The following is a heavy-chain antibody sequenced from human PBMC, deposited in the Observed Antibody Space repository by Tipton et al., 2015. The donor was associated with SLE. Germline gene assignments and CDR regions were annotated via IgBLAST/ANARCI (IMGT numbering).Heavy chain of an antibody. D-gene: IGHD6-13*01. CDR3: TRAEFSSNWYMYWHFDL. CDR2: INHSGST. CDR1: GGSFSGYY. J-gene: IGHJ2*01. Sequence: TLSLTCAVYGGSFSGYYWSWIRQPPGKGLEWIGEINHSGSTNYSPSLKSRVTISRDTSGNQFSLNLSSVTASDTAVYFCTRAEFSSNWYMYWHFDLWGRGTLVTVPS. V-gene: IGHV4-34*01.